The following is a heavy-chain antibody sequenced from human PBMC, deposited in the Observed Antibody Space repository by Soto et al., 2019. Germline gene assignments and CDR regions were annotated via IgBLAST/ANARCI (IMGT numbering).Heavy chain of an antibody. V-gene: IGHV3-64*01. CDR3: VRRVSGNYDY. CDR2: ISSNGGTT. CDR1: GFTFSSYD. J-gene: IGHJ4*02. Sequence: EVQLAESGGGMVQPGGSLRLSCVASGFTFSSYDMHWVRQAPGKGQEYVSSISSNGGTTYYGNSVKGRFTISRDNSKNTRYLQMGSLRAEDMAVYYCVRRVSGNYDYWGQGTLVTVSS. D-gene: IGHD1-7*01.